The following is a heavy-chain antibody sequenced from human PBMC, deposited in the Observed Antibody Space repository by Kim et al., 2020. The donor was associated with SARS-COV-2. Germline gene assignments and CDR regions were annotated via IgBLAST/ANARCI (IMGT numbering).Heavy chain of an antibody. CDR3: ARGGYYGSGSNFDY. J-gene: IGHJ4*02. Sequence: TPSLTSRVTISVDTSKNQFSLKLSSVTAADTAVYYCARGGYYGSGSNFDYWGQGTLVTVSS. D-gene: IGHD3-10*01. V-gene: IGHV4-31*02.